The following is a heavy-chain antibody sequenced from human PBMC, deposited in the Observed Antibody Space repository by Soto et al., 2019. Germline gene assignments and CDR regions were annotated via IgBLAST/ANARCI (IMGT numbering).Heavy chain of an antibody. D-gene: IGHD2-15*01. V-gene: IGHV1-2*02. CDR2: INPNSGGT. CDR1: GYTFTGYY. CDR3: ARDLGGDCSGGSCYPNWFDP. Sequence: ASVKVSCKASGYTFTGYYMHWVRQAPGQGLEWMGWINPNSGGTNYAQKFQGRVTMTRDTSISTAYMGLSRLRSDDTAVYYCARDLGGDCSGGSCYPNWFDPWGQGTLVTVSS. J-gene: IGHJ5*02.